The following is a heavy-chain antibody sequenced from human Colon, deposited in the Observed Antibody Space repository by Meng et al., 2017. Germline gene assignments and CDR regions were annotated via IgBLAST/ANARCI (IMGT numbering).Heavy chain of an antibody. CDR1: GGSITNDNW. V-gene: IGHV4-4*02. J-gene: IGHJ4*02. CDR3: ARDFHSTMTVFDS. Sequence: VQLKESVPGRWKPSGFLSRTCAGSGGSITNDNWWSCVRSPPGEVLEWMGEIFHAGNTNYNPSLKSRVTMSRDKSKNQFSLTLTFVTAADTAVYYCARDFHSTMTVFDSWGQGNLVTVSS. D-gene: IGHD3-22*01. CDR2: IFHAGNT.